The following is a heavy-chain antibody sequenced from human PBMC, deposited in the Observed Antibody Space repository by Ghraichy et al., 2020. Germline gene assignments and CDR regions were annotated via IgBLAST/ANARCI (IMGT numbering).Heavy chain of an antibody. D-gene: IGHD6-13*01. J-gene: IGHJ6*03. CDR2: AYYRSKWYN. Sequence: SQTLSLTCAISGDSVSSNSAAWNWIRQSPSRGLEWLGRAYYRSKWYNDYAVSVKSRITINPDTSKNQFSLQLKSVTPEDTAVYYCARAKPSSIAAAAPYYYYMDVWGKGTTVTVSS. CDR3: ARAKPSSIAAAAPYYYYMDV. CDR1: GDSVSSNSAA. V-gene: IGHV6-1*01.